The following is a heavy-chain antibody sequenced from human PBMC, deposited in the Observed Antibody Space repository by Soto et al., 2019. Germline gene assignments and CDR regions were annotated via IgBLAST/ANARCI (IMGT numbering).Heavy chain of an antibody. V-gene: IGHV1-69*04. CDR1: GGTFSTST. CDR3: ARDSPIGSTFSGYDAIDS. Sequence: SVKVSCKASGGTFSTSTFTWVRQATGEGLEWMGRTIPLLNVADYAQDFQGRLTITADKSTSTTYMELTSLTSKDTAVYYCARDSPIGSTFSGYDAIDSWGQGTLVTVSS. D-gene: IGHD5-12*01. CDR2: TIPLLNVA. J-gene: IGHJ4*02.